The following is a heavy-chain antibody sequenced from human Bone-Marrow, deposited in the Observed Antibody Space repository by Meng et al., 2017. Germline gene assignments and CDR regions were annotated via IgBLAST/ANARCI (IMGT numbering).Heavy chain of an antibody. CDR2: ISYDGSNK. J-gene: IGHJ4*02. CDR1: GFTFSSYA. Sequence: GESLKISCAASGFTFSSYAMHWVRQAPGKGLEWVAVISYDGSNKYYADSVKGRFTISRDNSKNTLYLQMNSLRAEDTAVYYCARDIYWNYVGYFDYWGQGTLVTVSS. CDR3: ARDIYWNYVGYFDY. D-gene: IGHD1-7*01. V-gene: IGHV3-30*04.